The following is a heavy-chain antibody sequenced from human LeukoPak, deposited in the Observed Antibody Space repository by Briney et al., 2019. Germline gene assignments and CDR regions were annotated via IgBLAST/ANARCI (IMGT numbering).Heavy chain of an antibody. D-gene: IGHD2-2*01. CDR2: MNPNSGDT. V-gene: IGHV1-2*02. CDR3: ARRPINCIITNCYVDY. CDR1: VYTFTNFY. J-gene: IGHJ4*02. Sequence: VKASCKASVYTFTNFYIHWVRQAPGQGLEWMGWMNPNSGDTSYAREFQDRVTMTRDTSLSTAYMELSRLRSDDTAVYFCARRPINCIITNCYVDYWGQGTLVTVSS.